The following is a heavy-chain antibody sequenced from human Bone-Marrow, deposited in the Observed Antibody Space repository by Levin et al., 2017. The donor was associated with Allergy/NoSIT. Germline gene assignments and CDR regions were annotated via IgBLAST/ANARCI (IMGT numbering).Heavy chain of an antibody. J-gene: IGHJ5*02. Sequence: SETLSLKCTVSGGSISNDFWSWIRQPAGKGLEWIGCISTSGNTNYNPSLRSRVSMSVDTSRNQVSLKLSSVTAADTAVYYCARDDSHLGGRNWFDPWGQGTLVTVSS. V-gene: IGHV4-4*07. CDR1: GGSISNDF. CDR3: ARDDSHLGGRNWFDP. CDR2: ISTSGNT. D-gene: IGHD3-22*01.